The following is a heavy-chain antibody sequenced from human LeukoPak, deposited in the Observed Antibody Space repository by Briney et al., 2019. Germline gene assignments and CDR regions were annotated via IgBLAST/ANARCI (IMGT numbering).Heavy chain of an antibody. V-gene: IGHV4-59*01. CDR3: ARSAVAGFDY. D-gene: IGHD6-19*01. CDR1: GDSISSYY. Sequence: SETLSLTCTVSGDSISSYYWSWIRQPPGKGLEWIGYIYYSGSTNYNPSLKSRVTISVDTSKNQFSLKLSSVTAADTAVYYCARSAVAGFDYWGQGTLVTVSS. J-gene: IGHJ4*02. CDR2: IYYSGST.